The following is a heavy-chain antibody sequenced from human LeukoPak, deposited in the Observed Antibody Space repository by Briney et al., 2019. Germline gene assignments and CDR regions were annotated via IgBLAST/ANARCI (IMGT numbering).Heavy chain of an antibody. CDR2: IYYSGST. CDR3: ARLIAARFSFDY. D-gene: IGHD6-6*01. CDR1: GGSISSSSYY. Sequence: PSETLSLTCTVSGGSISSSSYYWGWIRQPPGKGLEWIGSIYYSGSTYYNPSLKSRVTISVDTSKNQFSLKLSSVTAADTAVYYCARLIAARFSFDYWGQGTLVTVSS. J-gene: IGHJ4*02. V-gene: IGHV4-39*01.